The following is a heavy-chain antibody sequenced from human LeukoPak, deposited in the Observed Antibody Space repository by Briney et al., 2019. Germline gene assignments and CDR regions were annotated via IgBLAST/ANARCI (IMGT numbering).Heavy chain of an antibody. D-gene: IGHD6-6*01. Sequence: SETLSLTCTVSGGSISSGSYYWGWIRQPPGKGLEWIGSIYYSGSTYYNPSLKSRVTISVDTSKNQFSLKLSSVTAADTAVYYCARHRRSSSTLDYWGQGTLVTVSS. CDR1: GGSISSGSYY. CDR3: ARHRRSSSTLDY. J-gene: IGHJ4*02. CDR2: IYYSGST. V-gene: IGHV4-39*01.